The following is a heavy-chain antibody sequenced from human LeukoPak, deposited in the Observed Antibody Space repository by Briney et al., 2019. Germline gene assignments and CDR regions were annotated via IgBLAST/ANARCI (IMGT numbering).Heavy chain of an antibody. J-gene: IGHJ4*02. CDR3: AKHRGLVRGDEVGFDY. D-gene: IGHD3-10*01. CDR1: GFTFSRYT. CDR2: MDGRVGGT. Sequence: GGSLRLSCAASGFTFSRYTMSWVRQAPGKGLEWVSAMDGRVGGTYYTDSVKGRFTMSRDISKSTLYLQINSLRAEDTAIYYCAKHRGLVRGDEVGFDYWGRGTLVTVSP. V-gene: IGHV3-23*01.